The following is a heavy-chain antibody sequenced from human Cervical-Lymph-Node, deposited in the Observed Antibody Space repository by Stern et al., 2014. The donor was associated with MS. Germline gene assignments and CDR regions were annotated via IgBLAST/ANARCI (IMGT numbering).Heavy chain of an antibody. Sequence: VQLLESGGGVVQPGRSLRLSCAASGFTFSSYGMHWVRQAPGKGLEWVAVIWSDGSNKYYADSVKGRFTISRDNSKNTLYLQMNSLRAEDTAVYYCARDRHDLGYCSGGSCYLPDYWGQGTLVTVSS. D-gene: IGHD2-15*01. CDR1: GFTFSSYG. CDR3: ARDRHDLGYCSGGSCYLPDY. V-gene: IGHV3-33*01. J-gene: IGHJ4*02. CDR2: IWSDGSNK.